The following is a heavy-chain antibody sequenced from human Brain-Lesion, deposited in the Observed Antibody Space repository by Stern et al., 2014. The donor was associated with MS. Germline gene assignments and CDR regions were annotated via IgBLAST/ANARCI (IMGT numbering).Heavy chain of an antibody. V-gene: IGHV5-51*01. D-gene: IGHD6-6*01. Sequence: VQLVQSGAEVKKPGESLKISCKGSGYRFTSNWIRWVRQMPGKGLEWMAIIWPGDSDTRYSASFQGQVTISADKSISTAYLQWSSLQASDTAMYYCARRGDSSSSGFDYWGQGTLVIVSS. CDR2: IWPGDSDT. J-gene: IGHJ4*02. CDR3: ARRGDSSSSGFDY. CDR1: GYRFTSNW.